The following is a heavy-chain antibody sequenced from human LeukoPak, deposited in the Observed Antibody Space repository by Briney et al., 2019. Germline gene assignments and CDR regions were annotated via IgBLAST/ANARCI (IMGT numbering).Heavy chain of an antibody. V-gene: IGHV1-46*01. Sequence: ASVKVSCKASGYTFTSYYMHWVRQAPGQGLEWMGIINPSGGSTSYAQKFQGRVTMTRDTSTSTVYMELNSLTSDDTAVYYCARRGLVAGIYDLVYGFDIWGQGTMVTVSS. CDR1: GYTFTSYY. CDR3: ARRGLVAGIYDLVYGFDI. J-gene: IGHJ3*02. CDR2: INPSGGST. D-gene: IGHD3/OR15-3a*01.